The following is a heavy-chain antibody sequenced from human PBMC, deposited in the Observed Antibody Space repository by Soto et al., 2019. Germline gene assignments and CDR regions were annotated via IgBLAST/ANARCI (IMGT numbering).Heavy chain of an antibody. V-gene: IGHV3-30*18. CDR3: AKDSSLMAAGGTVDY. D-gene: IGHD6-13*01. CDR1: XFTFSTYG. CDR2: ISYDGSNK. Sequence: QVQLVESGGGVVQPGRSLRLSCAASXFTFSTYGMHWVRQAPGKGLEWVAVISYDGSNKYYADSVKGRFTISRDNSKNTLYLQMNSLTAEDXAVYYCAKDSSLMAAGGTVDYWGQGTLVTVSS. J-gene: IGHJ4*02.